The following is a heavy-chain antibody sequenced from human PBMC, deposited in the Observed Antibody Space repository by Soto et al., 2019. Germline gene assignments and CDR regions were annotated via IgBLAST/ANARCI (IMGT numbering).Heavy chain of an antibody. J-gene: IGHJ6*03. CDR1: GYTFTSYG. V-gene: IGHV1-18*01. Sequence: QVLLVQSGAEVKKPGASVKVSCKASGYTFTSYGISWVRQAPGQGLEWMGWISAYNGNTNYAQKLQGRLTMTTDTSTSTAYMELRSLRSDDTAVYYCARIEINCSSTSCYGDYYYYYMDVWGKGTTVTVSS. CDR2: ISAYNGNT. CDR3: ARIEINCSSTSCYGDYYYYYMDV. D-gene: IGHD2-2*01.